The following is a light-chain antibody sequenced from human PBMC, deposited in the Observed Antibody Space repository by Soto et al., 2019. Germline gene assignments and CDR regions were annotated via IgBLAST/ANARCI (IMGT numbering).Light chain of an antibody. V-gene: IGKV3-15*01. CDR2: DAS. J-gene: IGKJ3*01. CDR1: QSVSST. CDR3: QQYNNWHFT. Sequence: EIVMTQSPATLSVSPGERATLSCRASQSVSSTLTWYQQKPGQPPRLLIYDASTRATGIPTRFSGSGSGTEFTLTISSLQSEDFSVYYCQQYNNWHFTFGPGTKLEIK.